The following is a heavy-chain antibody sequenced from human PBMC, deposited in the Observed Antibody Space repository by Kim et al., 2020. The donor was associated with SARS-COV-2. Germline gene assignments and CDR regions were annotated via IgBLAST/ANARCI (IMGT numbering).Heavy chain of an antibody. J-gene: IGHJ5*02. CDR2: ISAYNGNT. V-gene: IGHV1-18*01. CDR1: GYTFTSYG. Sequence: ASVKVSCKASGYTFTSYGISWVRQAPGQGLEWMGWISAYNGNTNYAQKLQGRVTMTTDTSTGTAYMELRSLRSDDTAVYYCARDQKVEWDQSGWFDPWGQGTLVTVSS. D-gene: IGHD1-26*01. CDR3: ARDQKVEWDQSGWFDP.